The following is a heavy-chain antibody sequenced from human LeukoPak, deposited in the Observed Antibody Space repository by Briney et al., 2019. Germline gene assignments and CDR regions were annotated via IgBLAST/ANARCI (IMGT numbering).Heavy chain of an antibody. V-gene: IGHV4-61*01. D-gene: IGHD6-13*01. CDR3: ARDGHRDNSSSWYSPYYYYYYGMTS. Sequence: SETLSLTCTVSGGSVSSGSYYWSWIRQPPGKGLEWIGYIYYSGSTNYNPSLKSRVTISVDTSKNQFSLKLSSVTAADTAVYYCARDGHRDNSSSWYSPYYYYYYGMTSGAKGPRSPSP. CDR1: GGSVSSGSYY. J-gene: IGHJ6*02. CDR2: IYYSGST.